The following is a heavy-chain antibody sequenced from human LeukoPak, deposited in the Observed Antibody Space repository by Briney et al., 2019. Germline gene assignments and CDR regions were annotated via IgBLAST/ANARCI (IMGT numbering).Heavy chain of an antibody. Sequence: PSETLSLTCTVPGGSISSYYWSWIRQPPGKGLEWIGYIYYSGNTNYNPSLKSRVTISVDTSKNQFSLKLGSVTAADTAVYYCARHVVSFNWFDPWGQGTLVTVSS. V-gene: IGHV4-59*08. J-gene: IGHJ5*02. CDR3: ARHVVSFNWFDP. CDR2: IYYSGNT. CDR1: GGSISSYY. D-gene: IGHD2-2*01.